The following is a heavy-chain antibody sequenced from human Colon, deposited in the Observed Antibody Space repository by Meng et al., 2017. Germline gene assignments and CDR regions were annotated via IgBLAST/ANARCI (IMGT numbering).Heavy chain of an antibody. V-gene: IGHV4-31*03. D-gene: IGHD5-18*01. J-gene: IGHJ5*02. Sequence: QVHLQESGPGLVKPSQTLSLTCTGSGGSISSGDYYWSWLRQHPGEGLEWIGYIHSSGSTYYNPSLRRRVMVSLDTSKNQFSLRLSSVTAADTAVYYCARDQRGYGNWFDPWGQGTLVTVSS. CDR3: ARDQRGYGNWFDP. CDR1: GGSISSGDYY. CDR2: IHSSGST.